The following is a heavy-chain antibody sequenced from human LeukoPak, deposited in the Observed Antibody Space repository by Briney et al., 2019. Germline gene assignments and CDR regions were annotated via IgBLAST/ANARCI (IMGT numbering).Heavy chain of an antibody. J-gene: IGHJ4*02. Sequence: GGSLRLSCAASGFTFSDYYMSWIRQAPGKGLEWVSYITSSGSSIYYADSVKGRFTISRDNAKNSLHLQMNSLRAEDTAVYYCARPDILTGYYDFWGQGTLVTVSS. CDR3: ARPDILTGYYDF. CDR1: GFTFSDYY. V-gene: IGHV3-11*01. D-gene: IGHD3-9*01. CDR2: ITSSGSSI.